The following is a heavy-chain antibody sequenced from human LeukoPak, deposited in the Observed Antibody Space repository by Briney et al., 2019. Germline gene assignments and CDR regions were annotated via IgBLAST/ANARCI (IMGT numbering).Heavy chain of an antibody. CDR1: GFTFSSYA. V-gene: IGHV3-23*01. CDR3: AKASLSGSGSYDY. Sequence: GESLRLSCAASGFTFSSYAMSWVRQAPGKGLEWVSHISGSGGNTYYADSVKGRFTISKDKSKDTLYLQMNSLRAEDTAVYYCAKASLSGSGSYDYWGQGTQVTVSS. J-gene: IGHJ4*02. CDR2: ISGSGGNT. D-gene: IGHD6-25*01.